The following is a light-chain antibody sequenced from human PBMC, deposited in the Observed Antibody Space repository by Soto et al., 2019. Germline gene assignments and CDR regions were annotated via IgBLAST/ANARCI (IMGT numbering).Light chain of an antibody. Sequence: IVLTQSPATLSLSPGERATLSCRASQSVGSYFAWYQKKPGQDPRLLVFDATKRAAGIPARFSGSGSVTDSTLTISHLEPEDFPVYYCQPCTNRLTFGGGTKVDIK. CDR1: QSVGSY. CDR2: DAT. CDR3: QPCTNRLT. V-gene: IGKV3-11*01. J-gene: IGKJ4*01.